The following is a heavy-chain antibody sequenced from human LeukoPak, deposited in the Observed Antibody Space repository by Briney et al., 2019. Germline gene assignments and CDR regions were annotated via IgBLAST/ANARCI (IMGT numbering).Heavy chain of an antibody. Sequence: ASVKVSCKASGYTFTSYGISWVRPAPGQGLEWMGWISAYNGNTNYAQKLQGRVTMTTDTSTSTDYMELRSLRPAETPVYFCALMQWFGERVVVFHYGRQGTLVTVSS. D-gene: IGHD3-10*01. J-gene: IGHJ4*02. V-gene: IGHV1-18*01. CDR2: ISAYNGNT. CDR3: ALMQWFGERVVVFHY. CDR1: GYTFTSYG.